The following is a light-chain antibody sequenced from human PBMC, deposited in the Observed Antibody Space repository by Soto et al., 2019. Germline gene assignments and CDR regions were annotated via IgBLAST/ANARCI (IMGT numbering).Light chain of an antibody. V-gene: IGLV2-8*01. Sequence: QSALTQPPSASGSPGQSVTISCTGTSSDVGGYNYVSWYQQHPGKAPKLMIYDVSKRPSGVPDRFSGSKSGNTASLTVSGLQAEDEADYYCSSYAGTLYVFGTGTKLTV. CDR1: SSDVGGYNY. J-gene: IGLJ1*01. CDR3: SSYAGTLYV. CDR2: DVS.